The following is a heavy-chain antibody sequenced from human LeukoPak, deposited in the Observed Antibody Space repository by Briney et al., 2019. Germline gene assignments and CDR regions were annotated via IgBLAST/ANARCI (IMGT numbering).Heavy chain of an antibody. CDR2: IYHSGST. J-gene: IGHJ4*02. CDR1: GGSNSRSNW. Sequence: SETLSLTCAVSGGSNSRSNWWSWVRQPPGKGLEWIGEIYHSGSTNYNPSLKSRVTMSVDTSKNQFSLKMSSATAADTAVYYCARAGEGEDYWGQGTLVTVSS. CDR3: ARAGEGEDY. D-gene: IGHD4-17*01. V-gene: IGHV4-4*02.